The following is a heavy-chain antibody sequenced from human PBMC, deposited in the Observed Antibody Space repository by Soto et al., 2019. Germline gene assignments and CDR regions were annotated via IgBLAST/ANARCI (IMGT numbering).Heavy chain of an antibody. D-gene: IGHD4-17*01. V-gene: IGHV4-30-2*01. J-gene: IGHJ5*02. Sequence: QLQLQESGSGLVKPSQTLSLTCAVSGGSISSGGYSWSWIRQPPGKGLEWIGYIYHSGSTYYNPSLRCRVTISVDRSKNQCSLKLSSVTAADTAVYYCARFYGDYSNWFDPWGQGTLVTVSS. CDR3: ARFYGDYSNWFDP. CDR1: GGSISSGGYS. CDR2: IYHSGST.